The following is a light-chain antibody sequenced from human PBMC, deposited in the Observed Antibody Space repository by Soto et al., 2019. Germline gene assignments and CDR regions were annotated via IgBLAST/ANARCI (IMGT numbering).Light chain of an antibody. J-gene: IGKJ3*01. CDR3: QQYDKLPPFP. Sequence: DIQMTQSPSSLSASVGDRVTITCQASQDISNYLNWYQQKPGKAPKLLIYDASNWETGVPSRFIGSRSGTDFTFTISSLQPEDIATYYCQQYDKLPPFPFGPGTKVDIK. CDR2: DAS. CDR1: QDISNY. V-gene: IGKV1-33*01.